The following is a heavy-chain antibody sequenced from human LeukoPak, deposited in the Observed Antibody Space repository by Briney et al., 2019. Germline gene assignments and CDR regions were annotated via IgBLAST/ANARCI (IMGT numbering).Heavy chain of an antibody. V-gene: IGHV3-20*04. D-gene: IGHD3-10*01. CDR3: ARDPTLVRGTPGYYSYYMDV. J-gene: IGHJ6*03. CDR1: GFTFDDYG. Sequence: GGSLRLSCAASGFTFDDYGMSWVRQAPGKGLEWVSGINWNGGSTGYADSVKGRFTISRDNAKNSLYLQMNSLRAEDTAVYYCARDPTLVRGTPGYYSYYMDVWGKGTTVTISS. CDR2: INWNGGST.